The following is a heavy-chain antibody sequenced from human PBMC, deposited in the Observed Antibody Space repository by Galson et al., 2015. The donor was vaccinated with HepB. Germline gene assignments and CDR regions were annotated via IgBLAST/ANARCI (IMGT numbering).Heavy chain of an antibody. CDR1: GGSFSGYY. V-gene: IGHV4-34*01. CDR2: INHSGST. Sequence: ETLSLTCAVYGGSFSGYYWSWIRQPPGKGLEWIGEINHSGSTNYNPSLKSRVTISVDTSKNQFSLKLSSVTAADTAVYYCAGPMDSSGYFGHKLHRKRGYFDYWGQGTLVTVSS. CDR3: AGPMDSSGYFGHKLHRKRGYFDY. D-gene: IGHD3-22*01. J-gene: IGHJ4*02.